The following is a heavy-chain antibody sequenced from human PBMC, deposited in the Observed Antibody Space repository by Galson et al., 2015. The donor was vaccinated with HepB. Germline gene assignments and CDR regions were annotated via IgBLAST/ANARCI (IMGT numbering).Heavy chain of an antibody. CDR1: GFTFSSYG. D-gene: IGHD3-22*01. J-gene: IGHJ4*02. CDR3: ARAQISMGVGYFDY. V-gene: IGHV3-33*01. CDR2: IWYDGTNK. Sequence: SLRLSCAVSGFTFSSYGMHWVRQAPGKGLEWVAVIWYDGTNKYYGDSVRGRFTISRDNSKNTLYLQMNSLRAEDTAVYYCARAQISMGVGYFDYWGQGTLVTVSS.